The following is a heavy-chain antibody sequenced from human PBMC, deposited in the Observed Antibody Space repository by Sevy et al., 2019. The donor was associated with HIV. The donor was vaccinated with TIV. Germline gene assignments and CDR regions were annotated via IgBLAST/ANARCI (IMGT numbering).Heavy chain of an antibody. CDR1: GFTFSDYY. J-gene: IGHJ4*02. CDR3: ARVMRRISWWSLDS. D-gene: IGHD2-21*01. V-gene: IGHV3-72*01. CDR2: IRNKANSYTT. Sequence: GGSLRLSCAASGFTFSDYYMDWVRQAPGKGLEWVGRIRNKANSYTTEFAASVKGRFTISRDDSKNSLYLQMHSLKTDDTAVYYCARVMRRISWWSLDSWGQGTLVTVS.